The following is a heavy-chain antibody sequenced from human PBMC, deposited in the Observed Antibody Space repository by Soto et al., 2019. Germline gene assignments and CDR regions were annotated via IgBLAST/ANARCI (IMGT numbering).Heavy chain of an antibody. J-gene: IGHJ6*03. V-gene: IGHV1-2*04. D-gene: IGHD1-26*01. CDR3: ARESVGATATLDYYYFYMDV. CDR1: GDTFNDYY. Sequence: QVQLVQSGAEVKKPGSSVTVSCRSSGDTFNDYYIHWVRQAPGQGLEWMGWINPNGGVTKYAQKFQGWVSMTRDTSIRTVYVQLSRLRSDDTAVYYCARESVGATATLDYYYFYMDVWGTGTTVTVSS. CDR2: INPNGGVT.